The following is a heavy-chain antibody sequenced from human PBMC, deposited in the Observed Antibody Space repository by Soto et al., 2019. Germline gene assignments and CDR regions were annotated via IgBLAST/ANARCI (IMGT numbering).Heavy chain of an antibody. CDR1: GFLLSSNG. J-gene: IGHJ4*02. V-gene: IGHV3-30*03. CDR2: VSYDGSKE. D-gene: IGHD6-25*01. Sequence: QLQLVESGGGVVQPGRSLRLSCAASGFLLSSNGVHWVRQAPGKGLEWVAVVSYDGSKEYYADSVKGRFTISRDTSRNTLYLQMNSLRTEDTAVYYCSRDPRLADYWGQGTLVTVSS. CDR3: SRDPRLADY.